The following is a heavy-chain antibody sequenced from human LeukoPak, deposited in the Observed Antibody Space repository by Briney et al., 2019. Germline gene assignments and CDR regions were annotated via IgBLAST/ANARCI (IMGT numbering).Heavy chain of an antibody. Sequence: KSGESLKISCKGSGYSFTSYWIAWVRQMPGKGLEWMGIIYPGDSDTRYSPSFQGQVTISADKSNSTAYLQWSSLKASDTALYYCARGKQQLVELDYWGQGTLATVSS. CDR2: IYPGDSDT. CDR1: GYSFTSYW. D-gene: IGHD6-13*01. V-gene: IGHV5-51*01. CDR3: ARGKQQLVELDY. J-gene: IGHJ4*02.